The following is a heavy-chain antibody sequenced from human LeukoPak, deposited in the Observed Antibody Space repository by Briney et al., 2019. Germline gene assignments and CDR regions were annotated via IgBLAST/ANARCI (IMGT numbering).Heavy chain of an antibody. V-gene: IGHV4-61*02. CDR3: ARGVGGYCSGGSCYSGPNWFDP. J-gene: IGHJ5*02. CDR1: GGSISSGTYY. D-gene: IGHD2-15*01. Sequence: SETPSLTCTVSGGSISSGTYYWSWIRQPAGKGLEWIGRIYTSGSTNYNPSLRSRVTISVDTSKNQSSLKLSSVTAADTAVYYCARGVGGYCSGGSCYSGPNWFDPWGQGTLVTVSS. CDR2: IYTSGST.